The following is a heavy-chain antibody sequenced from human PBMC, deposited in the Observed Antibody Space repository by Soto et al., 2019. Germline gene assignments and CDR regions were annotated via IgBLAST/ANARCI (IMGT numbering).Heavy chain of an antibody. CDR2: ISSTSSTI. Sequence: EVQLVESGGGLVQPGGSLRLSCAASGFTFSFYSMNWVRQAPGKGLEWVSYISSTSSTIYYADSAKGRFTISRDNAKTSLYLQMTSLRAEDTAVYYCARVPIAADEHFDYWGQGTLVTVSS. D-gene: IGHD6-13*01. CDR3: ARVPIAADEHFDY. J-gene: IGHJ4*02. CDR1: GFTFSFYS. V-gene: IGHV3-48*01.